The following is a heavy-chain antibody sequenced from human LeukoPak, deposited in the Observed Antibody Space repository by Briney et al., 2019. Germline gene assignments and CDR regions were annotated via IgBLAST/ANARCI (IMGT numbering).Heavy chain of an antibody. CDR3: AKSLRVVRGVPYYFDY. V-gene: IGHV3-23*01. D-gene: IGHD3-10*01. CDR1: GFTFSSYA. Sequence: GGSLRLSCAASGFTFSSYAMSWVRQAPGKGLEWVSTISGSGDTTYYGDSVKGRFIIFRDNSKNTLYLQMNSLRAEDTAVYYCAKSLRVVRGVPYYFDYWGQGTLVTVSS. J-gene: IGHJ4*02. CDR2: ISGSGDTT.